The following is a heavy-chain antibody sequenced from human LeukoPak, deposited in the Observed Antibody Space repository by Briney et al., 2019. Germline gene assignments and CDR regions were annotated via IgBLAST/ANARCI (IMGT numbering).Heavy chain of an antibody. CDR2: ISYDENNK. CDR1: GFTFSSHG. Sequence: GGSLRLSCAASGFTFSSHGMHWVRQAPGKGLEWVAVISYDENNKYYADSVKGRFTISRDNAKNSLYLQMNSLRAEDTAVYYCARDCSGGTCYSQYYYGMDVWGQGTTVTVSS. CDR3: ARDCSGGTCYSQYYYGMDV. J-gene: IGHJ6*02. V-gene: IGHV3-30*03. D-gene: IGHD2-15*01.